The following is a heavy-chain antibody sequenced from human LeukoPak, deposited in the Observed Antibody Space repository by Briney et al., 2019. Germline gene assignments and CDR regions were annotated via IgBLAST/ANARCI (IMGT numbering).Heavy chain of an antibody. J-gene: IGHJ4*02. CDR1: GYTFTSYG. D-gene: IGHD6-13*01. Sequence: ASVKVSCKASGYTFTSYGISWVRQAPGQGLEWMGWISAYNGNTNYAQKLQGRVTMTTDTSTSTAYMELRSLRSDGTAVYYCARDQGYSSSLYYFDYWGQGTLVTVSS. CDR3: ARDQGYSSSLYYFDY. CDR2: ISAYNGNT. V-gene: IGHV1-18*01.